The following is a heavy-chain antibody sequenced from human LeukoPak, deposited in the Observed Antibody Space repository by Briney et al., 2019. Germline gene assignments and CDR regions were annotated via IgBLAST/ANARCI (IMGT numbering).Heavy chain of an antibody. D-gene: IGHD4-17*01. CDR2: IKSKTDGGTT. CDR1: GFTFSNAW. Sequence: GSLRLSCAASGFTFSNAWMSWVRQAPGKGLEWVGRIKSKTDGGTTDYAAPVKGRFTISRDDSKNTLHLQMNSLRAEDTAVYYCADGMGGTVTTGPLGYWGQGTLVTVSS. V-gene: IGHV3-15*01. CDR3: ADGMGGTVTTGPLGY. J-gene: IGHJ4*02.